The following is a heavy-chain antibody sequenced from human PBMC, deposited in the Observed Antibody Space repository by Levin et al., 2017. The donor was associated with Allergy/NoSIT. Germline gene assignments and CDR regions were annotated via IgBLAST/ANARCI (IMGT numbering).Heavy chain of an antibody. D-gene: IGHD4-23*01. V-gene: IGHV5-51*01. Sequence: GGSLRLSCQASGYSFTSYWFGWVRQRPGKGLEWMGLIFPSDSDTRVSPSFQGQIIMSVDKSISTAYLQWSSLKAADSAMYYCARRDSDGSNSFDYWGQGTLVTVSS. CDR3: ARRDSDGSNSFDY. CDR2: IFPSDSDT. J-gene: IGHJ4*02. CDR1: GYSFTSYW.